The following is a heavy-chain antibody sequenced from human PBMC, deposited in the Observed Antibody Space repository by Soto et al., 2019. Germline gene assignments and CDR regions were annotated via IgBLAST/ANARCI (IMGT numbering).Heavy chain of an antibody. V-gene: IGHV3-23*01. Sequence: EVQLLESGGGLVQPGGSLKLSCTGSGFTFTNFAMSWVRQSPGKGLEWVSSISGSGAVTYYVDSLKGRFTISRDNSNNTVYLQMNSLRAEDTAEYYCARPSDFGGRYFDLWGRGTLVTVSS. D-gene: IGHD4-17*01. CDR2: ISGSGAVT. J-gene: IGHJ2*01. CDR1: GFTFTNFA. CDR3: ARPSDFGGRYFDL.